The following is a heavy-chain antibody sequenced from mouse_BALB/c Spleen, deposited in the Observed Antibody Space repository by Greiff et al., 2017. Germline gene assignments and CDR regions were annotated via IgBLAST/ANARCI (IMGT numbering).Heavy chain of an antibody. V-gene: IGHV5-4*02. Sequence: EVQRVESGGGLVKPGGSLKLSCAASGFTFSDYYMYWVRQTPEKRLEWVATISDGGSYTYYPDSVKGRFTISRDNAKNNLYLQMSSLKSEDTAMYYCARDRGYYRFSWFAYWGQGTLVTVSA. CDR1: GFTFSDYY. CDR2: ISDGGSYT. CDR3: ARDRGYYRFSWFAY. D-gene: IGHD2-14*01. J-gene: IGHJ3*01.